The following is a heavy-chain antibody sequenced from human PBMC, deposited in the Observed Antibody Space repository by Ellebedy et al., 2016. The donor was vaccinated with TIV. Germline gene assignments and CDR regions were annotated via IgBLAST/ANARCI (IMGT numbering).Heavy chain of an antibody. Sequence: MPGGSLRLSCAVYGGSFSGYYWSWIRQPPGKGLEWIGEINHSGSTNYNPSLKSRVTISVDTSKNQFSLKLSSVTAADTAVYYCASRRPNRGSGSYLVYWGQGTLVTVSS. CDR1: GGSFSGYY. CDR2: INHSGST. D-gene: IGHD3-10*01. V-gene: IGHV4-34*01. J-gene: IGHJ4*02. CDR3: ASRRPNRGSGSYLVY.